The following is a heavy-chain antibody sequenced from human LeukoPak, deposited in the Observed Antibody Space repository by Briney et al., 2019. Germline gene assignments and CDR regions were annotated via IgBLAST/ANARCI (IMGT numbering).Heavy chain of an antibody. J-gene: IGHJ4*02. CDR2: ISAYNGNT. CDR3: ARSISNSSGLFNS. D-gene: IGHD3-22*01. CDR1: GYTFTSCG. V-gene: IGHV1-18*01. Sequence: GASVKVSCKASGYTFTSCGISWLRQAPGQRLEWMGWISAYNGNTNYAQKLQGRVTMTTDTSTSTAYMGLRSLRSDGTGVCFCARSISNSSGLFNSWGQGTLVTVSS.